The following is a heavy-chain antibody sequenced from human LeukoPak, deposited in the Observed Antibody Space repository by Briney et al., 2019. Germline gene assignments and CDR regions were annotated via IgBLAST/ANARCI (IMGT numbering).Heavy chain of an antibody. CDR2: ISAYNGNP. CDR1: GYTFSSYG. Sequence: ASVKVSCKASGYTFSSYGISWVRQAPGQGLEWMGWISAYNGNPNYAKKLQGRVTITTDKSTSTAYMELRSLRADDTAMYYCARDRNYHDISGYYNVSPFDSWGQGTLVTVSS. J-gene: IGHJ4*02. CDR3: ARDRNYHDISGYYNVSPFDS. V-gene: IGHV1-18*01. D-gene: IGHD3-22*01.